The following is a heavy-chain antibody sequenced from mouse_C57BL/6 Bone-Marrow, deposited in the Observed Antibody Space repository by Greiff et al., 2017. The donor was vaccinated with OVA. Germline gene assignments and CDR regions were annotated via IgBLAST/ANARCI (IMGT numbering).Heavy chain of an antibody. CDR1: GFTFSDYG. D-gene: IGHD1-1*01. CDR3: ARRNYGSSYDAMDY. V-gene: IGHV5-17*01. J-gene: IGHJ4*01. CDR2: ISSGSSTI. Sequence: EVKVVESGGGLVKPGGSLKLSCAASGFTFSDYGMHWVRQAPEKGLEWVAYISSGSSTIYYADTVKGRFTISRDNAKNTLCLQMTSLRSEDTAMYYGARRNYGSSYDAMDYWGQGTSVTVSS.